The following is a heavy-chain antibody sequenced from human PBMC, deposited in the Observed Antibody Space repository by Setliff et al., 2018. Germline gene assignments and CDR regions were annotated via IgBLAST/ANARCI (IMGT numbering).Heavy chain of an antibody. CDR1: GFRFSEYG. V-gene: IGHV3-48*04. D-gene: IGHD2-2*03. Sequence: GGSLRLSCEASGFRFSEYGMNWVRQAPGKGPEWVSYISTSSGTRYYADSVKGRFTISRDNAKTSLYLQMNSLRAEDTAVYYCARGGFGFCSSTTCQWGYYSMDVWGKGTTVTVSS. CDR3: ARGGFGFCSSTTCQWGYYSMDV. J-gene: IGHJ6*03. CDR2: ISTSSGTR.